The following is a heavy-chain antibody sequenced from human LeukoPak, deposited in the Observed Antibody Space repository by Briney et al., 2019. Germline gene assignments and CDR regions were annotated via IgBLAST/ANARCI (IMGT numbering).Heavy chain of an antibody. CDR1: GDFISSGDYY. J-gene: IGHJ4*02. CDR3: ARHRLVPAAISSDYFDY. CDR2: VYYSETT. V-gene: IGHV4-39*01. Sequence: PSETLSLTCTVSGDFISSGDYYWGWIRQPPGKGLEWIGTVYYSETTYYNPSLKSRVTISVDPSMTQFSPKLTSMTAADTAVYYCARHRLVPAAISSDYFDYWGRGTLVTVSS. D-gene: IGHD2-2*02.